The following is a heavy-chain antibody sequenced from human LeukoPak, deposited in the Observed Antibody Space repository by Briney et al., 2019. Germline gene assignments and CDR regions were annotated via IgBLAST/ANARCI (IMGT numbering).Heavy chain of an antibody. Sequence: GGSLRLSCAASGFTFSSYSMNWVRQAPGKGLEWVSSISSSSSYIYYADSVKGRFTISRDNAKNSLYLQMNSLRAEDTAVYYCARDKDGDWSTFDYWGQGTLVTVSS. CDR1: GFTFSSYS. J-gene: IGHJ4*02. D-gene: IGHD2-21*02. CDR3: ARDKDGDWSTFDY. CDR2: ISSSSSYI. V-gene: IGHV3-21*01.